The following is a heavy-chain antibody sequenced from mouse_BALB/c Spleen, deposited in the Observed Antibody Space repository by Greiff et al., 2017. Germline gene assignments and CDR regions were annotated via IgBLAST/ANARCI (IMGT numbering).Heavy chain of an antibody. Sequence: EVKVVESGGGLVKPGGSLKLSCAASGFTFSDYYMYWVRQTPEKRLEWVATISDGGSYTYYPDSVKGRFTISRDNAKNNLYLQMSSLKSEDTAMYYCARDRIYYDYDGRYFDVWGAGTTVTVSS. J-gene: IGHJ1*01. CDR1: GFTFSDYY. CDR3: ARDRIYYDYDGRYFDV. D-gene: IGHD2-4*01. CDR2: ISDGGSYT. V-gene: IGHV5-4*02.